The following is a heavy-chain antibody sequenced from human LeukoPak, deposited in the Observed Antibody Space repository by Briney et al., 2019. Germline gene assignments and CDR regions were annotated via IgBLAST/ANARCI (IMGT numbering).Heavy chain of an antibody. V-gene: IGHV6-1*01. D-gene: IGHD6-19*01. CDR3: ARDLPLHSIAVAGPFDY. Sequence: SQTLSLTCAISGDSVSSNSAAWNWIRQSPSRGLEWLGRTYYRSKWYNDYAVSVKSRITINPDTSKNQFSLQLNSVTPEDTAVYYCARDLPLHSIAVAGPFDYWGQGTLVTVSS. J-gene: IGHJ4*02. CDR1: GDSVSSNSAA. CDR2: TYYRSKWYN.